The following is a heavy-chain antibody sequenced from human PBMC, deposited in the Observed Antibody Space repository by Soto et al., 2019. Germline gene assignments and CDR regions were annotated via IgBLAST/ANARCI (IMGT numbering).Heavy chain of an antibody. Sequence: GASVKVSCKASGYTFTSYGISWVRQAPGQGLEWMGWISAYNGNTNYAQKLQGRVTMTTDTSTSTAYMELRSLRSDDTAVYYCARDKEEVVVAGDNWFDPWGQGTLVTVSS. J-gene: IGHJ5*02. CDR3: ARDKEEVVVAGDNWFDP. CDR1: GYTFTSYG. CDR2: ISAYNGNT. D-gene: IGHD2-15*01. V-gene: IGHV1-18*01.